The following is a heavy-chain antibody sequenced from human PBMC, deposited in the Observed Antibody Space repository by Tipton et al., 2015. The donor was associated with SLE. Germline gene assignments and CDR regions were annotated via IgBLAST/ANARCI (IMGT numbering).Heavy chain of an antibody. CDR2: ISYTGST. D-gene: IGHD6-13*01. J-gene: IGHJ4*02. CDR1: GISFTSYY. CDR3: ARHPGSSWSRGGFLDD. V-gene: IGHV4-59*08. Sequence: TLSLTCTVSGISFTSYYWSWIRQPPGKGLEWVGYISYTGSTIYNPSLKGRVTVSMDTSKSQFSLKLSSVTAADTAVYYCARHPGSSWSRGGFLDDWGQGTLVTVSS.